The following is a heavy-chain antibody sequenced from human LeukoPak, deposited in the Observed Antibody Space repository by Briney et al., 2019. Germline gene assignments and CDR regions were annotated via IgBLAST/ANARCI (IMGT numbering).Heavy chain of an antibody. CDR3: ATGLGAVAGPLRSSFDY. D-gene: IGHD6-19*01. CDR1: GYTLTELS. V-gene: IGHV1-24*01. CDR2: FDPEDGET. J-gene: IGHJ4*02. Sequence: ASVKVSCKVSGYTLTELSMHWVRQAPGRGLEWMGGFDPEDGETIYAQKFQGRVTMTEDTSTDTAYMELSSLRSEDTAVYYCATGLGAVAGPLRSSFDYWGQGTLVTVSS.